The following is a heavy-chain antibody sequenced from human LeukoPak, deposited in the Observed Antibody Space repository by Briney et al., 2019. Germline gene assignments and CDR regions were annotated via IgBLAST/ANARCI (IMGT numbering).Heavy chain of an antibody. CDR2: INPNSGGT. D-gene: IGHD3-10*01. CDR1: GYTFTGYY. V-gene: IGHV1-2*06. J-gene: IGHJ4*02. CDR3: ARVVRGVKTYYFDY. Sequence: VASVKVSCKASGYTFTGYYMHWVRQAPGQGLEWMGRINPNSGGTNYAQKFQGRVTMTTDTSTSTAYMELRSLRSDDTAVYYCARVVRGVKTYYFDYWGQGTLVTVSS.